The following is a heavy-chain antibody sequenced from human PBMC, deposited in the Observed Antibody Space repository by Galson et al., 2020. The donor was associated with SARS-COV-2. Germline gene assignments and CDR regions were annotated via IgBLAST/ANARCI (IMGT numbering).Heavy chain of an antibody. J-gene: IGHJ6*02. Sequence: SVKVSCKASGGTFSSYAISWVRQAPGQGLEWMGGIIPIFGTANYAQKFQGRVTITADESTSTAYMELSSLRSEDTAVYYCARGLYCSGGSCYQKGDPYYYYYYGMDVWGQGTTVTVSS. V-gene: IGHV1-69*13. CDR2: IIPIFGTA. CDR1: GGTFSSYA. CDR3: ARGLYCSGGSCYQKGDPYYYYYYGMDV. D-gene: IGHD2-15*01.